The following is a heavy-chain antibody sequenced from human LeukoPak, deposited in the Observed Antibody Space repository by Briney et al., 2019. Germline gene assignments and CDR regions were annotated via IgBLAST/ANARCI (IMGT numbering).Heavy chain of an antibody. J-gene: IGHJ3*02. Sequence: ASVKVSCKASGYTFTGYYMHWVRQAPGQGLEWMGWINPNSGGTNYAQKFQGRVTVTRDTSISAAYMELSRLRSDDTAVYYCARDYDSGFDAFDIWGQGTMVTVSS. V-gene: IGHV1-2*02. CDR2: INPNSGGT. D-gene: IGHD3-22*01. CDR1: GYTFTGYY. CDR3: ARDYDSGFDAFDI.